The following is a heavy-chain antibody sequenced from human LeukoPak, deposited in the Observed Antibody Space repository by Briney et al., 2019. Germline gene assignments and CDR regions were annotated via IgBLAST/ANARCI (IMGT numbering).Heavy chain of an antibody. CDR1: GYSFTSYW. J-gene: IGHJ4*02. CDR3: ASSELGYCSGGSCSYFDY. D-gene: IGHD2-15*01. CDR2: IDPSDSYT. V-gene: IGHV5-10-1*01. Sequence: GESLRISFKGSGYSFTSYWISWVRQMPGKGLEWMGRIDPSDSYTNYSPSFQGHVTISADKSISTAYLQWSSLKASDTAMYYCASSELGYCSGGSCSYFDYWGQGTLVTVSS.